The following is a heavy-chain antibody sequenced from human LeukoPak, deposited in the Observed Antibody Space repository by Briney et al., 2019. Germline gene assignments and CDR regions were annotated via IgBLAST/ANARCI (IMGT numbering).Heavy chain of an antibody. Sequence: GGSLRLSCAASGFTFSSYGMHWVRQAPGKGLEWVAVISYDGSNKYYADSVKGRFTISRDNSKNTLYLQMNSLRAEDTAVYYCAKEGAEESDSSGYLKYFDYWGQGTLVTVSS. CDR1: GFTFSSYG. D-gene: IGHD3-22*01. V-gene: IGHV3-30*18. J-gene: IGHJ4*02. CDR3: AKEGAEESDSSGYLKYFDY. CDR2: ISYDGSNK.